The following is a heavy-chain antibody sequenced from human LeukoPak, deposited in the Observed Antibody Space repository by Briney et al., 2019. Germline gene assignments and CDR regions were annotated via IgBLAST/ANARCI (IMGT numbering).Heavy chain of an antibody. D-gene: IGHD1-26*01. CDR1: GGSISSHY. CDR3: ARDCPFEWDVFGDSFDI. Sequence: SETLSLTCTVSGGSISSHYWSWIRQSPGKGLEWIGFMHYRGNTNSNPSLRSRVTISMDTSKNQFSLKMSSVTAADTAVYYCARDCPFEWDVFGDSFDIWGQGTVVTVSS. V-gene: IGHV4-59*11. J-gene: IGHJ3*02. CDR2: MHYRGNT.